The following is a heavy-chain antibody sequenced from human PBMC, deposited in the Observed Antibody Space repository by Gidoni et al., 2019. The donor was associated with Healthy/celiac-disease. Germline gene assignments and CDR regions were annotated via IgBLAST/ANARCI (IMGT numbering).Heavy chain of an antibody. J-gene: IGHJ4*02. Sequence: QVQLVQSGAAVTKPGASVKVSCTASGYTFTGYSMHWVRQAPGQGLEWMGWINPNSGGTNYAQKFQGWVTMTRDTSISTAYMELSRLRSDDTAVYYCARGTRWNGSSWFGSFYYWGQGTLVTVSS. CDR2: INPNSGGT. CDR3: ARGTRWNGSSWFGSFYY. V-gene: IGHV1-2*04. D-gene: IGHD6-13*01. CDR1: GYTFTGYS.